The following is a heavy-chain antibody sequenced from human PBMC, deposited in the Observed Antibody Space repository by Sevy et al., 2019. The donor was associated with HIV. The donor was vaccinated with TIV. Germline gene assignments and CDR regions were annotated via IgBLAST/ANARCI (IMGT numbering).Heavy chain of an antibody. V-gene: IGHV3-53*01. D-gene: IGHD3-10*01. CDR3: ATWLRVDPDAFDI. CDR1: GFTASSNY. Sequence: GGSLRLSCAASGFTASSNYMTWVRRAPGKGLEWVSIIYNGGDTYYADFVKGRFTISRDNSQNTLYLQMNSLRPEDTAVYYCATWLRVDPDAFDIWGQGTMVTVSS. CDR2: IYNGGDT. J-gene: IGHJ3*02.